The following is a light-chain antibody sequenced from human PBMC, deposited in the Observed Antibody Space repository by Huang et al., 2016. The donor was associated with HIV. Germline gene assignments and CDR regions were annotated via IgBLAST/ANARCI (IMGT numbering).Light chain of an antibody. CDR1: QSVSSN. Sequence: EIVMTQSPATLSVSPGERATLSCRASQSVSSNLAWYQQKPGQVPSLLIYGASPRATAIPARFSGSGSGTEFTLTISSLQSEDFAVYFCQQYNKWPRTFGQGTKVEIK. CDR2: GAS. CDR3: QQYNKWPRT. V-gene: IGKV3-15*01. J-gene: IGKJ1*01.